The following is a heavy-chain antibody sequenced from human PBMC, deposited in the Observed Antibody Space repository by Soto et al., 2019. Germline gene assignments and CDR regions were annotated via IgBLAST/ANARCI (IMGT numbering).Heavy chain of an antibody. D-gene: IGHD3-10*01. J-gene: IGHJ6*02. V-gene: IGHV4-4*02. Sequence: SETLSLTCAVSGGSISSSNWWSWVRQPPGKGLEWIGEIYHSGSTNYNPYLKSRITISVDKSKNQFSLKLSSVTAADKAVYYCASDTRGRLLWFGRTHYYGMDVWGQGTTVTVSS. CDR2: IYHSGST. CDR3: ASDTRGRLLWFGRTHYYGMDV. CDR1: GGSISSSNW.